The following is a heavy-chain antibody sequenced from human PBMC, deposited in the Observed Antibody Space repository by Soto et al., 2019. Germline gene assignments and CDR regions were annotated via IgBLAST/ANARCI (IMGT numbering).Heavy chain of an antibody. J-gene: IGHJ6*02. CDR2: IIPIFGTA. V-gene: IGHV1-69*01. CDR1: GGTFSSYA. D-gene: IGHD3-10*01. CDR3: AVAPRGVSRYYYSSGTDV. Sequence: QVQLVQSGAEVKKPGSSVKVSCKASGGTFSSYAISWVRQAPGQGLEWMGGIIPIFGTANYAQKFQGRVTITADESTTTGYMELSCVSSDDTPVYYCAVAPRGVSRYYYSSGTDVCGQEPTLTVSS.